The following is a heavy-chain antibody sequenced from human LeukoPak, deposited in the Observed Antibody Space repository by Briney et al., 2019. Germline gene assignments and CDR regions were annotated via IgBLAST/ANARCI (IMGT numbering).Heavy chain of an antibody. Sequence: GSLRLSCAASGFTFSSYAMHWVRQAPGKGLEWVAVISYDGSNKYYADSVKGRFTISRDNSKNTLYLQMNSLRAEDTAVYYCARVSSSGYYIDYWGQGTLVTVSS. CDR1: GFTFSSYA. CDR3: ARVSSSGYYIDY. V-gene: IGHV3-30*04. J-gene: IGHJ4*02. CDR2: ISYDGSNK. D-gene: IGHD3-22*01.